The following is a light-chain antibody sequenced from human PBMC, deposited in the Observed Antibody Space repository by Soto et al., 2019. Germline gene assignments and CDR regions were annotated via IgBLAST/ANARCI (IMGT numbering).Light chain of an antibody. J-gene: IGLJ2*01. V-gene: IGLV2-8*01. CDR1: SSDVGAYNY. Sequence: QSALTQPPSASGSPGQSVTISCTGTSSDVGAYNYVSWYQQHPGKAPQHIIYDVSKRSSGVPDRFSGSKSGNTASLTVSGRQDEDEADYYCSSHAGSSVVFGGGTKLTVL. CDR3: SSHAGSSVV. CDR2: DVS.